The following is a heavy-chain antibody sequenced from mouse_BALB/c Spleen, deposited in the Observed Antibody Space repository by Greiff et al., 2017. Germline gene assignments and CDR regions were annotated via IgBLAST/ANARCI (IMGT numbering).Heavy chain of an antibody. Sequence: EVQVVESGGGLVKPGGSLKLSCAASGFTFSSYAMSWVRQTPEKRLEWVASISSGGSTYYPDSVKGRFTISRDNARNILYLQMSSLRSEDTAMYYCARGDYRYAMDYWGQGTSVTVSS. CDR1: GFTFSSYA. CDR3: ARGDYRYAMDY. CDR2: ISSGGST. V-gene: IGHV5-6-5*01. D-gene: IGHD2-14*01. J-gene: IGHJ4*01.